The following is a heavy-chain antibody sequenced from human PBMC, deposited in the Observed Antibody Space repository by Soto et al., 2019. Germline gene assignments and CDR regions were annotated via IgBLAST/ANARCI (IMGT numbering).Heavy chain of an antibody. CDR2: IKQDGSEK. V-gene: IGHV3-7*01. CDR3: AREHDYGEYDGYFDC. J-gene: IGHJ4*02. D-gene: IGHD4-17*01. CDR1: GFTFSSYW. Sequence: PGGSLRLSCAASGFTFSSYWMSWVRQAPGKGLEWVANIKQDGSEKYYVDSVKGRFTISRDNAKNSLYLQMNSLRAEDTAAYYCAREHDYGEYDGYFDCWGQGTLVTVSS.